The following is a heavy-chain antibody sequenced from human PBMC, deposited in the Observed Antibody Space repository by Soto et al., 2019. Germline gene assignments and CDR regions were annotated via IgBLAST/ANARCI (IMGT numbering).Heavy chain of an antibody. CDR1: GYTLTVLS. J-gene: IGHJ6*02. D-gene: IGHD3-10*01. V-gene: IGHV1-24*01. CDR2: FDPEDGET. CDR3: ATVYGSGSYYNDYYYYGMDV. Sequence: ASVKVSCKVSGYTLTVLSMHCVRQAPGKGLEWMGGFDPEDGETIYAQKFQGRVTMTEDTSTDTAYMELSSLRSEDTAVYYCATVYGSGSYYNDYYYYGMDVWGQGTTVTVSS.